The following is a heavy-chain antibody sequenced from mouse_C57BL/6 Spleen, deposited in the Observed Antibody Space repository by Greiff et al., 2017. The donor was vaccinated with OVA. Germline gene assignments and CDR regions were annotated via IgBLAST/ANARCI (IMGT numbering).Heavy chain of an antibody. CDR1: GFTFSDYG. J-gene: IGHJ4*01. CDR3: ARGDDYDPHYAMDD. D-gene: IGHD2-4*01. CDR2: ISSGSSTI. Sequence: DVMLVESGGGLVKPGGSLKLSCAASGFTFSDYGMHWVRQAPEKGLEWVAYISSGSSTIYYADTVKGRFTISRDNAKNTLFLQMTSLRSEDTAKYYCARGDDYDPHYAMDDWGQGTSVTVSS. V-gene: IGHV5-17*01.